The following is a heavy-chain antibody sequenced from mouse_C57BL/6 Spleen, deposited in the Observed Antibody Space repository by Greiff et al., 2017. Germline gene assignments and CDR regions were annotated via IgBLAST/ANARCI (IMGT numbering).Heavy chain of an antibody. J-gene: IGHJ2*01. CDR1: GYTFTDYY. Sequence: EVHLVESGPVLVKPGASVKMSCKASGYTFTDYYMNWVKQSHGKSLEWIGVINPYNGGTSYNQKFKGKATLTVDKSSSTAYMELNSLTSEDSAVYYCAREGTGSFDYWGQGTTLTVS. CDR2: INPYNGGT. CDR3: AREGTGSFDY. V-gene: IGHV1-19*01. D-gene: IGHD4-1*01.